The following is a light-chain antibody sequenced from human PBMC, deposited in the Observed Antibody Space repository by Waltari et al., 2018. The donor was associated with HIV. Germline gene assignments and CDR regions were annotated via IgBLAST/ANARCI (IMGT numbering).Light chain of an antibody. CDR2: KAS. CDR1: QTISNS. Sequence: MTQSPSTLSASVGDRVTITCRASQTISNSLAWYQQKPGKAPKLLIYKASSLESGVPSTFSGSGSGTEFTLTISSLQPDDFATYYCQQYNNYPFTFGPGTKVEIK. J-gene: IGKJ3*01. CDR3: QQYNNYPFT. V-gene: IGKV1-5*03.